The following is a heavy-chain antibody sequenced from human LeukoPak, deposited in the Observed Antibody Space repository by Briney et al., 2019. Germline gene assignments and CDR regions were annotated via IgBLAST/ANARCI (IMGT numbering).Heavy chain of an antibody. D-gene: IGHD3-10*01. Sequence: PGGSLRLSCAASGFTFSSYAMSWVRQAPGEGLEWVSAISGSGGSTYYADSVKGRFTISRDNSKNTLYLQMNSLRAEDTAVYYCASEGLLLYFGELLPPPDYYYGMDVWGQGTTVTVSS. V-gene: IGHV3-23*01. CDR3: ASEGLLLYFGELLPPPDYYYGMDV. J-gene: IGHJ6*02. CDR1: GFTFSSYA. CDR2: ISGSGGST.